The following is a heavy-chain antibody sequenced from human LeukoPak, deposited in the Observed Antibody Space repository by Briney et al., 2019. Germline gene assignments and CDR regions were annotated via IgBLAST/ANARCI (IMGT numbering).Heavy chain of an antibody. CDR3: ARHPSLSDAFDI. CDR1: GGSISSSSYY. D-gene: IGHD6-6*01. J-gene: IGHJ3*02. Sequence: SETLSLTCTVSGGSISSSSYYWGWIRQPPGKGLEWIGSIYYSGSTYYNPSLKSRVTISVDTSKNQFSLKLSSVTAADTAAYYCARHPSLSDAFDIWGQGTMVTVSS. V-gene: IGHV4-39*01. CDR2: IYYSGST.